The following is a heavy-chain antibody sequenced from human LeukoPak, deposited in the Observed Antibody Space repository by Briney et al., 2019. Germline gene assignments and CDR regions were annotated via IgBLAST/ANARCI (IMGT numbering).Heavy chain of an antibody. CDR1: GGTFSSYA. CDR2: IIPIFGTA. J-gene: IGHJ6*03. V-gene: IGHV1-69*13. Sequence: SVKVSCKASGGTFSSYAISWVRQAPGQGLEWMGGIIPIFGTANYTQKFQGRVTITADESTSTAYMELSSLRSEDTAVYYCARVRTTVVTPGYYYYMDVWGKGTTVTVSS. D-gene: IGHD4-23*01. CDR3: ARVRTTVVTPGYYYYMDV.